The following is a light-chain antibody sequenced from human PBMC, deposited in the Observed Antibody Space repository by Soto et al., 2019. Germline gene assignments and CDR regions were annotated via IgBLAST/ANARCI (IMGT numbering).Light chain of an antibody. Sequence: QSVLTQPASVSGSPGQSITISCTGTSSDVGGYNFVSWYQQHPGIAPKLMIYDFSDRPSGVSNRFSGSKSGNTASLTISGLQAEDVADYYCSSYRSSSTLYVFGTGTKVTVL. V-gene: IGLV2-14*01. CDR3: SSYRSSSTLYV. CDR2: DFS. CDR1: SSDVGGYNF. J-gene: IGLJ1*01.